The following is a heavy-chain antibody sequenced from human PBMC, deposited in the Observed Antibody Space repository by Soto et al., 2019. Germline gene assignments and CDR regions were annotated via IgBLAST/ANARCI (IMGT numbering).Heavy chain of an antibody. V-gene: IGHV4-31*03. Sequence: SETLSLTCTVSGGSISSGGYYWSWIRQHPGKGLERIGYIYYSGSTYYNPSLKSRVTISVDTSKNQFSLKLSSVTAADTAVYYCARARDYYDSSGYYLTLGFDYWGQGTLVTVSS. CDR2: IYYSGST. CDR3: ARARDYYDSSGYYLTLGFDY. J-gene: IGHJ4*02. D-gene: IGHD3-22*01. CDR1: GGSISSGGYY.